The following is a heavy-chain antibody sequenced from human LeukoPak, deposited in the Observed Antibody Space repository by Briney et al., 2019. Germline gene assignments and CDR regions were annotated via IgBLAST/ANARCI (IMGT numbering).Heavy chain of an antibody. J-gene: IGHJ3*02. V-gene: IGHV3-23*01. Sequence: PGGSLRLSCTASGFTFSAYAMMWVHQAPGKGPEWVSAIRGGGGSAFYADSVKGRFTISRDNSKYTLFLQMNSPRAEDTAVYYCGTDPNGDYIGAFDMWGPGTMVTVSS. CDR2: IRGGGGSA. CDR3: GTDPNGDYIGAFDM. D-gene: IGHD4-17*01. CDR1: GFTFSAYA.